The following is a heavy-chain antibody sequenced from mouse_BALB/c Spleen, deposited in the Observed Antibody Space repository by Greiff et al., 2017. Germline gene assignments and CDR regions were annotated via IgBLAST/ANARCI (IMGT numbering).Heavy chain of an antibody. D-gene: IGHD1-1*01. CDR2: ILPGSGST. V-gene: IGHV1-9*01. CDR1: GYTFSSYW. Sequence: QVQLQQSGAELMKPGASVKISCKATGYTFSSYWIEWVKQRPGHGLEWIGEILPGSGSTNYNEKFKGKATFTADTSSNTAYMQLSSLTSEDSAVYYCARKYHYYGSSYFDYWGQGTTLTVSS. J-gene: IGHJ2*01. CDR3: ARKYHYYGSSYFDY.